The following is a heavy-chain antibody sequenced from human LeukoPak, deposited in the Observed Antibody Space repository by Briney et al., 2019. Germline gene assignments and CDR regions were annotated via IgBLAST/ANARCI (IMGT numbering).Heavy chain of an antibody. Sequence: SVKVSCKASGYTFTGYYMHWVRQAPGQGLEWMGGIMPMFGKTNYAQKFQGRVTITADESTRTAYMELSSLRSEDTAVYYCAREWGTFYFDYWGQGTLVTVSS. CDR1: GYTFTGYY. J-gene: IGHJ4*02. CDR3: AREWGTFYFDY. D-gene: IGHD1-1*01. CDR2: IMPMFGKT. V-gene: IGHV1-69*13.